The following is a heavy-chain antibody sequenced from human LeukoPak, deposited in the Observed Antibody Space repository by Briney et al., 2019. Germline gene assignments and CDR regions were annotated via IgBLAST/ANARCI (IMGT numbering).Heavy chain of an antibody. CDR2: ISYDGSAK. CDR1: GFTFTTYG. D-gene: IGHD2-2*01. Sequence: GGSLRLSCAASGFTFTTYGMHWVRQAPGRGLEWVAVISYDGSAKYYADSVKGRFTISRDNSKFTLYLQVNSLRAEDTAVYYCAKDLDCTTTSCYHPLFDYWGQGTLVTVSS. V-gene: IGHV3-30*18. CDR3: AKDLDCTTTSCYHPLFDY. J-gene: IGHJ4*02.